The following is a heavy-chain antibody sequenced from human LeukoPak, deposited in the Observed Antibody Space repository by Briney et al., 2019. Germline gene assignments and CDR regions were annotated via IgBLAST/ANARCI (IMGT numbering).Heavy chain of an antibody. CDR1: GFTFSTYA. V-gene: IGHV3-23*01. Sequence: GGSLRLSCAASGFTFSTYAMTWVRQAPGKGLEWVSAIRGDGNYIYYIDSVKGRFTTSRDNSKNTLYLQMSSLRAEDTAVYYCAKNRGTGLAFYDYWGEGTQVTVSS. D-gene: IGHD1-1*01. CDR3: AKNRGTGLAFYDY. J-gene: IGHJ4*02. CDR2: IRGDGNYI.